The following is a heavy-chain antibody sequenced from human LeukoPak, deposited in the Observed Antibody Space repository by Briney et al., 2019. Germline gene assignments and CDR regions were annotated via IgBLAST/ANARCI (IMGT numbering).Heavy chain of an antibody. Sequence: SETLSLTCTVAGGSISSGSYYWSWIRQPAGKGLEWIGRIYTSGSTNYNPSLKGRPTISVATSKNQFSLKLTSVPAQDTAVYYCARGTYYYDSSGYYYMNWFDPWGQGTLVTVSS. J-gene: IGHJ5*02. V-gene: IGHV4-61*02. CDR1: GGSISSGSYY. CDR2: IYTSGST. D-gene: IGHD3-22*01. CDR3: ARGTYYYDSSGYYYMNWFDP.